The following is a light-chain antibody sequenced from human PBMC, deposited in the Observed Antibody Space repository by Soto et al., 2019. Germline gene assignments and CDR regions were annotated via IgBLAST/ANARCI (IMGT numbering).Light chain of an antibody. Sequence: QLVLTQSPSASASLGASVKLTCTLSSGHSSYAIAWHQQQPEKGPRSLMILNSDGSHSKGDGIPDRFSGSSSGAERYFTISSLQSEDEADYYCQTWGTGTVVFGGGTKVTVL. CDR2: LNSDGSH. CDR1: SGHSSYA. J-gene: IGLJ2*01. V-gene: IGLV4-69*01. CDR3: QTWGTGTVV.